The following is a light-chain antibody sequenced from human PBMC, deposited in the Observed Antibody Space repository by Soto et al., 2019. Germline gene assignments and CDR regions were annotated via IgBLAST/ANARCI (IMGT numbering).Light chain of an antibody. CDR3: ASYTTTSTRV. J-gene: IGLJ1*01. CDR1: SSDVGAYDY. CDR2: EVS. Sequence: QPASVSGSPGQSIAISCTGTSSDVGAYDYVSWYQQHPDKAPKLMIYEVSNRPSGVSDRFSGSKSVNTATLTISGLQAEDEADYYCASYTTTSTRVFGTGTKLTVL. V-gene: IGLV2-14*03.